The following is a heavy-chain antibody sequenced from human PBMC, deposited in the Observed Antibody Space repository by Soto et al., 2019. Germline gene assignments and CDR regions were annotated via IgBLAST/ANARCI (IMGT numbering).Heavy chain of an antibody. CDR2: IRDRAYSYAT. CDR3: TRLISAAQDY. CDR1: GFVFKDSS. Sequence: VLLVESGGGLVQPGGSLKLSCAASGFVFKDSSIHWVRQASGKGLEWVGRIRDRAYSYATAYAASVKGRSTISRDDSSNTAYLQMNSLKTEDTAIYYCTRLISAAQDYWGQGTLVTVSS. D-gene: IGHD3-10*01. V-gene: IGHV3-73*01. J-gene: IGHJ4*02.